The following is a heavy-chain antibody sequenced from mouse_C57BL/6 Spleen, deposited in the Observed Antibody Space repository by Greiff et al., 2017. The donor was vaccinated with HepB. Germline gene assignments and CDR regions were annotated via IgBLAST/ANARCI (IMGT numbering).Heavy chain of an antibody. CDR2: IDPETGGT. CDR3: TEYYGSSYDAMDY. Sequence: VQLQESGAELVRPGASVTLSCKASGYTFTDYEMHWVKQTPVHGLEWIGAIDPETGGTAYNQKFKGKAILTADKSSSTAYMELRSLTSEDSAVYYCTEYYGSSYDAMDYWGQGTSVTVSS. V-gene: IGHV1-15*01. CDR1: GYTFTDYE. J-gene: IGHJ4*01. D-gene: IGHD1-1*01.